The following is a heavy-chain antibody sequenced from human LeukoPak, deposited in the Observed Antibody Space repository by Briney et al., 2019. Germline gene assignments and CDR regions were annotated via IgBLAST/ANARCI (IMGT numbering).Heavy chain of an antibody. V-gene: IGHV4-59*01. CDR2: IYYSGST. J-gene: IGHJ4*02. D-gene: IGHD2-8*01. CDR3: ASLGYCTNGVCYSFDY. CDR1: GGSISSYY. Sequence: PSATLSLTSTVSGGSISSYYWSWIRQPPGKGLEWIGYIYYSGSTNYNPSLKSRVTISVDTSKNQFSLKLSSVTAADTAVYYCASLGYCTNGVCYSFDYWGQGTLVTVSS.